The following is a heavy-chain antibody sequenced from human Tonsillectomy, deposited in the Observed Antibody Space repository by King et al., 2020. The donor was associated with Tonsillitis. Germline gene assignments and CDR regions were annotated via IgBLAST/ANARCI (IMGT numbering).Heavy chain of an antibody. CDR1: GYTFTSYY. D-gene: IGHD6-6*01. V-gene: IGHV1-46*03. CDR3: ARVGSSSIGYFDY. Sequence: VQLVESGAEVKKPGASVKVSCKASGYTFTSYYMEWVRQAPGQGLEWMGIINPSGGSTTYAQKFQGRITLTRDTSTSTVYMEVGSLRSEDTAVYYCARVGSSSIGYFDYWGQGTLVTVSS. J-gene: IGHJ4*02. CDR2: INPSGGST.